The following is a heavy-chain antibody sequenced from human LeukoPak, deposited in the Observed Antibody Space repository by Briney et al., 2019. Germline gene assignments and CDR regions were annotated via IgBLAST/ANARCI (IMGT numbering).Heavy chain of an antibody. CDR1: GGPFSGYY. CDR2: INHSGST. Sequence: SETLSLTCAVYGGPFSGYYWSWIRQPPGKWLEWIGEINHSGSTNYNPSLKSRVTISVDTSKNQFSLKLSSVTAADTAVYYCARDRRITMVRGVSGARRNDYWGQGTLVTVSS. CDR3: ARDRRITMVRGVSGARRNDY. V-gene: IGHV4-34*01. J-gene: IGHJ4*02. D-gene: IGHD3-10*01.